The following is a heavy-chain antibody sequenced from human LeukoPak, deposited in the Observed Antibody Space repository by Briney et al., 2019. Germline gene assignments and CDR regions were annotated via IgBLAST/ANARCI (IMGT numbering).Heavy chain of an antibody. V-gene: IGHV3-33*08. D-gene: IGHD6-6*01. J-gene: IGHJ4*02. CDR3: ASGIRSIAAR. CDR1: GFTFSSYS. Sequence: GGSLRLSCAASGFTFSSYSMNWVRQAPGKGLEWVAVIWYDGSNKYYADSVKGRFTISRDNSKNTLYLQMNSLRAEDTAVYYCASGIRSIAARWGQGTLVTVSS. CDR2: IWYDGSNK.